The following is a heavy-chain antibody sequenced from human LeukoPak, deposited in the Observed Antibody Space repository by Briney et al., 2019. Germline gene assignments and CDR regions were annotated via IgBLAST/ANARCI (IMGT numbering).Heavy chain of an antibody. CDR1: GYSISSGYY. D-gene: IGHD1-1*01. CDR3: RGTPYYYYYGMDV. Sequence: SETLSLTCTVSGYSISSGYYWGWIRQPPGKGLEWIGSIYHSGSTYYNPSLKSRVTISVDTSKNQFSLKLSSVTAADTAVYYCRGTPYYYYYGMDVWGQGTTVTVSS. J-gene: IGHJ6*02. CDR2: IYHSGST. V-gene: IGHV4-38-2*02.